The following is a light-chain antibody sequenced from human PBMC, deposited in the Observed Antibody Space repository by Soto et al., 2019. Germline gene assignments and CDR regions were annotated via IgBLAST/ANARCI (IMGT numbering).Light chain of an antibody. V-gene: IGKV1-27*01. CDR3: QKYYSAPFT. Sequence: DIQMTQSPSSLSASVGDRVTITCRASQAIRNSLAWYQQKPGKVPRLLIYAASTLQPGVPSRLSGSGSGTDFTLTISSLQPEDVATYYCQKYYSAPFTFGPGTKLGIK. CDR2: AAS. J-gene: IGKJ3*01. CDR1: QAIRNS.